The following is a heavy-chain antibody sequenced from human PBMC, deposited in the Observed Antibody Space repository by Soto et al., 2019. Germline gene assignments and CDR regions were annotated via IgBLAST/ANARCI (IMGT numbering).Heavy chain of an antibody. CDR1: GYPFNNYG. D-gene: IGHD3-22*01. Sequence: GASVKVSCKASGYPFNNYGIHWVRQAPGQRLEWMGWINPGNGITTYSQKFQGGVTITRDPAASTVSMKLTNLTSEDTAVYYCARSKYDSSGYYSVYYFDYWGQGSLVTVS. CDR3: ARSKYDSSGYYSVYYFDY. V-gene: IGHV1-3*01. CDR2: INPGNGIT. J-gene: IGHJ4*02.